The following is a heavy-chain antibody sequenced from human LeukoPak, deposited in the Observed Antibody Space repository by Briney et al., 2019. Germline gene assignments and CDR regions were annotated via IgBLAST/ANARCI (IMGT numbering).Heavy chain of an antibody. CDR3: ASGVGAHYYYYYMDV. Sequence: ASVKVSCKASGGTFSSYAISWVRQAPGQGLEWMGGIIPIFGTANYAQKFQGRVTITADKSTSTAYMELSSLRSEDTAVYYCASGVGAHYYYYYMDVWGKGTTVTVSS. J-gene: IGHJ6*03. V-gene: IGHV1-69*06. D-gene: IGHD1-26*01. CDR2: IIPIFGTA. CDR1: GGTFSSYA.